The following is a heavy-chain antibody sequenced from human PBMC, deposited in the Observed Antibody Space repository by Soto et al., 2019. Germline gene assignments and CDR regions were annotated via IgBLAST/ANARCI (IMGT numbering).Heavy chain of an antibody. D-gene: IGHD2-15*01. Sequence: ASVKVSCKASGYTFTGYYMHWVRQAPGQGLEWMGWINPNSGGTNYAQKFQGRVTMTRDTSISTAYMELSRLRSDDTAVYYCARVRIVVVVAATHIGYYYYGMAVWGQGTTVTVSS. CDR3: ARVRIVVVVAATHIGYYYYGMAV. J-gene: IGHJ6*02. CDR2: INPNSGGT. V-gene: IGHV1-2*02. CDR1: GYTFTGYY.